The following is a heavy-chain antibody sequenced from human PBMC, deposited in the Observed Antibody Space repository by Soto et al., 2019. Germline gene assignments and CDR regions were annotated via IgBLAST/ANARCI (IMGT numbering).Heavy chain of an antibody. CDR1: GGTFSSYA. J-gene: IGHJ6*02. Sequence: QVQLVQSGAEVKKPGSSVKVSCKASGGTFSSYAISWVRQAPGQGLEWMGGISPIFGTANYAQKFQGRVTITADDSTSTAYMELSSLRSEDTAVYYCAREGSGRGYYYYGMDVWGQGTTVTVSS. D-gene: IGHD3-10*01. CDR3: AREGSGRGYYYYGMDV. V-gene: IGHV1-69*01. CDR2: ISPIFGTA.